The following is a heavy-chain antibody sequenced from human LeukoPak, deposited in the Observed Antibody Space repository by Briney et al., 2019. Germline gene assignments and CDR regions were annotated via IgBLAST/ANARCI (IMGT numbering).Heavy chain of an antibody. V-gene: IGHV4-30-4*08. CDR1: GGSISSYY. J-gene: IGHJ6*03. CDR2: IYYSGST. CDR3: ARGADYYYMDV. Sequence: PSETLSLTCTVSGGSISSYYWSWIRQPPGKGLEWIGYIYYSGSTYYNPSLKSRVTISVDTSKNQFSLKLSSVTAADTAVYYCARGADYYYMDVWGKGTTVTVSS.